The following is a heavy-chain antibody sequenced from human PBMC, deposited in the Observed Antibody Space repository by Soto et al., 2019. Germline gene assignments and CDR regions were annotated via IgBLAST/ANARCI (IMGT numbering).Heavy chain of an antibody. CDR1: GGSISSSNW. CDR3: ARDYTVRGVMRYFDY. CDR2: ISHSGST. Sequence: QVQLQVSGPGLVRLSGTLSLTCAVSGGSISSSNWWSWVRQPPGKGLEWNGEISHSGSTNYNPSLQSRVTISVDKSKNQVSLKLSSVTAPDTAVYYCARDYTVRGVMRYFDYWGQGTLVTVSS. V-gene: IGHV4-4*02. D-gene: IGHD3-10*01. J-gene: IGHJ4*02.